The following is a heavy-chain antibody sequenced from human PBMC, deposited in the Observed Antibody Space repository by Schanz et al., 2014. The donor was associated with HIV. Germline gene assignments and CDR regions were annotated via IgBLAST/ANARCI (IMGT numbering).Heavy chain of an antibody. Sequence: EQLVESGGGVVQPGRSLRLSCAGSGFSFDTFGIHWVRQAPGKGLEWVSSISESGGRSYYADSVNGRFTISRDNSKNTLYLQMTTLRTEDTAVYYCAKPEYDSSGNSQSHFDYWGQGTLVTVSS. V-gene: IGHV3-23*04. CDR2: ISESGGRS. J-gene: IGHJ4*02. CDR1: GFSFDTFG. D-gene: IGHD3-22*01. CDR3: AKPEYDSSGNSQSHFDY.